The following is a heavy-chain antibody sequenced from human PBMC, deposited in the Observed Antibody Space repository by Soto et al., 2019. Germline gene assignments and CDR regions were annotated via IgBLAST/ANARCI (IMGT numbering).Heavy chain of an antibody. V-gene: IGHV1-18*01. J-gene: IGHJ6*02. CDR2: ISAYNGNT. CDR1: GYTFTSYC. D-gene: IGHD3-9*01. CDR3: ARAKYYDILTGPWGGMDV. Sequence: ASVEVSCKASGYTFTSYCMSWVRQAPGQGLEWMGWISAYNGNTNYAQKLQGRVTMTTDTSPSTANMELRSLRSDDTAVYYCARAKYYDILTGPWGGMDVWGQGTTVTVSS.